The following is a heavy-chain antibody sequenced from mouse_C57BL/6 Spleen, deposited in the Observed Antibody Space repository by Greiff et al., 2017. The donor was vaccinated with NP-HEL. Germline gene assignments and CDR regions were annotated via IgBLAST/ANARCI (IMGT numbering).Heavy chain of an antibody. V-gene: IGHV14-1*01. Sequence: VQLKESGAELVRPGASVKLSCTASGFNIKDYYMHWVKQRPEQGLEWIGRIDPEDGDTEYAPKFQGKATMTADTSSNTAYLQLSSLTSEVTAVYYCTTGYGNYPYAMDYWGQGTSVTVSS. CDR3: TTGYGNYPYAMDY. CDR2: IDPEDGDT. D-gene: IGHD2-10*02. CDR1: GFNIKDYY. J-gene: IGHJ4*01.